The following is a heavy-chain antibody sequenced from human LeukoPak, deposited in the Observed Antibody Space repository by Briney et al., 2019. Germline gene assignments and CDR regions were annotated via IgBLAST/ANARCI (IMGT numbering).Heavy chain of an antibody. CDR1: GFTFDDYA. D-gene: IGHD6-13*01. CDR2: ISWNSGSI. V-gene: IGHV3-9*01. CDR3: AKDIAAAGTGWYFDL. J-gene: IGHJ2*01. Sequence: GRSLRLSCAASGFTFDDYAMHWVRQAPGKGLEWVSGISWNSGSIGYADSVKGRFTISRDNAKNSLYLQMNSLRAEDTALYYCAKDIAAAGTGWYFDLWGRGTLVTVSS.